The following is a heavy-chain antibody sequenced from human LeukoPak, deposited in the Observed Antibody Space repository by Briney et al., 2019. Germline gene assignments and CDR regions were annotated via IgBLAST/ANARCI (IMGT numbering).Heavy chain of an antibody. V-gene: IGHV3-30-3*01. J-gene: IGHJ4*02. CDR2: ISYDGSNK. CDR1: AFIFSNYN. D-gene: IGHD5-12*01. CDR3: AGNSGYDMYYFDY. Sequence: GGSLRLSCAASAFIFSNYNMNWVRQAPGKGLEWVAVISYDGSNKYYADSVKGRFTISRDNSKNTLYLQMNSLRAEDTAVYYCAGNSGYDMYYFDYWGQGTLVTVSS.